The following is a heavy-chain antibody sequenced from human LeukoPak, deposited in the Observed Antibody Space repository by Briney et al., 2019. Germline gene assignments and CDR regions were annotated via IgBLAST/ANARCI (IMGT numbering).Heavy chain of an antibody. Sequence: SETLSLTCTVSGGSISSYYWSWIRQPAGKGLEWIGRIHSRGSTNYNPSLKGRVTISIDTSQNQFSLKLSSVTAADTAVYYCARDEGCTNGVCFTLFDYWGQGILVTVSS. J-gene: IGHJ4*02. V-gene: IGHV4-4*07. D-gene: IGHD2-8*01. CDR1: GGSISSYY. CDR3: ARDEGCTNGVCFTLFDY. CDR2: IHSRGST.